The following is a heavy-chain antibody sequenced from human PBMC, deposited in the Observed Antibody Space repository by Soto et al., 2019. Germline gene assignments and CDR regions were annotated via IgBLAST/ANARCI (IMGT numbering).Heavy chain of an antibody. V-gene: IGHV3-11*06. CDR1: VFTFTDYH. CDR3: ARSLRATSPLTF. D-gene: IGHD7-27*01. CDR2: ISETGSHT. Sequence: GGSLRISCEASVFTFTDYHMSWIRQAPGKGLEWVALISETGSHTAYAESVKGRFTISRDNARPSVFLQMNSLRSDDTAVYFCARSLRATSPLTFWGQGTPVTVSS. J-gene: IGHJ4*02.